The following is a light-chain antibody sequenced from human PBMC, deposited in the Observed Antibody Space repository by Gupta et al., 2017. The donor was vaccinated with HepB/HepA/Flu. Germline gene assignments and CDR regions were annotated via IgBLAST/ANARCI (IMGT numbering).Light chain of an antibody. CDR2: GSS. CDR1: QNINSK. Sequence: DIQVTQSPFSLSASVGDRVTITCRASQNINSKLNWYQKQPGKAPKLLIYGSSSLQNGVPSRFSGGGCGTEFSLTISSLQQEDFATYYCQQSDRTPPITFGQGTRLDIK. V-gene: IGKV1-39*01. J-gene: IGKJ5*01. CDR3: QQSDRTPPIT.